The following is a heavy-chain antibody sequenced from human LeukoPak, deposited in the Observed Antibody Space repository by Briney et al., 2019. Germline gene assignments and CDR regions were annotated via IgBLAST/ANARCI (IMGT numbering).Heavy chain of an antibody. CDR3: VKRDAYDSSGYYGN. J-gene: IGHJ4*02. CDR1: GFTFNGYA. D-gene: IGHD3-22*01. Sequence: PGGSLRLSCSASGFTFNGYAMHWVRQAPGKGLEPVSAINSDGGNTYYTDSVKGRFTISRDNSNNKLYLQMSSLRAEDTAVYYCVKRDAYDSSGYYGNWGQGTLVTVSS. CDR2: INSDGGNT. V-gene: IGHV3-64D*06.